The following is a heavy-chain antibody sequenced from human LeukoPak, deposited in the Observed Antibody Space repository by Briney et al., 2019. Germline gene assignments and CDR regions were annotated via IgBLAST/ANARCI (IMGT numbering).Heavy chain of an antibody. D-gene: IGHD1-26*01. Sequence: SVKVSCKASGGTCSSYAISWVRQAPGQGLEWMGGIIPIFGTANYAQKFQGRVTITTDESTSTAYMELSSLRSEDTAVYYCASSGSYGVWYFDYWGQGTLVTVSS. CDR2: IIPIFGTA. V-gene: IGHV1-69*05. CDR3: ASSGSYGVWYFDY. CDR1: GGTCSSYA. J-gene: IGHJ4*02.